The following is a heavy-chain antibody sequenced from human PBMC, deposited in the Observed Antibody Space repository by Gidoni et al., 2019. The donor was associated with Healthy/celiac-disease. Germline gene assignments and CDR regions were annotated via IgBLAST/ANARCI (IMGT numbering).Heavy chain of an antibody. CDR1: GGSFSGYY. Sequence: QVQLQQWGAGLLKPSETLSLTCAVYGGSFSGYYWSWFRQTPGKGLEWIGEINHSGSTNYNPSLKSRVTISVDTSKNQFSLKLSSVTAADTAVYYCARGRSSAYYYDSSGYYRRYFDYWGQGTLVTVSS. CDR3: ARGRSSAYYYDSSGYYRRYFDY. J-gene: IGHJ4*02. V-gene: IGHV4-34*01. D-gene: IGHD3-22*01. CDR2: INHSGST.